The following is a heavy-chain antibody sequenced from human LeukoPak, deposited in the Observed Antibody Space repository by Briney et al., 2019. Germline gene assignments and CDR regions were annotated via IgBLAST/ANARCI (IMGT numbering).Heavy chain of an antibody. CDR1: GFTFSSYS. V-gene: IGHV3-21*01. Sequence: PGGSLRLSCSASGFTFSSYSINWVRQAPGKGLEWGSSISSSSSYIYYADSVKGRFTISRDNAKNSLYLQMNSLRAEDTAVYYCARDEGTRGYSYGFCLDYWGQGTLVTVSS. CDR3: ARDEGTRGYSYGFCLDY. J-gene: IGHJ4*02. D-gene: IGHD5-18*01. CDR2: ISSSSSYI.